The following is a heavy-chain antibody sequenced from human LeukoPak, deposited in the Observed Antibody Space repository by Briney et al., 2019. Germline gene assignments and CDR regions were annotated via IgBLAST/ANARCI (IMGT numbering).Heavy chain of an antibody. Sequence: GGSLRLSCAASGFTFSSYAMHGVRQAPGKGLEWVAVISYDGSNKYYADSVKGRFTISRDNSKNTLYIQMNSLRAEDTAVYYCARSFYDILIGYYQYFDYWGQGTLVTVSS. CDR2: ISYDGSNK. CDR1: GFTFSSYA. V-gene: IGHV3-30*14. J-gene: IGHJ4*02. D-gene: IGHD3-9*01. CDR3: ARSFYDILIGYYQYFDY.